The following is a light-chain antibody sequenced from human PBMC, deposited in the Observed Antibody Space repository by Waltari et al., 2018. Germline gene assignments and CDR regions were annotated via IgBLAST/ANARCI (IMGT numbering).Light chain of an antibody. Sequence: EIVMTQSPFSLPVTPGESASISCRSSQSLLDRNGYYSLVWFLQKPGQSPQLLLYLASNRASGVPDRFSGSGSGTDCTLKISRVEAEDFGVYYCMQSVQMPGTFGVGTRLEIK. V-gene: IGKV2-28*01. CDR1: QSLLDRNGYYS. CDR2: LAS. J-gene: IGKJ4*01. CDR3: MQSVQMPGT.